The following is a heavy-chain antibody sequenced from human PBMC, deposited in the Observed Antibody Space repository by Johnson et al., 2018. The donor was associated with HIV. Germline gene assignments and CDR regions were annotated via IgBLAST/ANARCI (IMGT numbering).Heavy chain of an antibody. J-gene: IGHJ3*02. CDR2: ISYDGSNK. CDR1: GFTFSSYA. V-gene: IGHV3-30-3*01. CDR3: ARENSSGYHDDFDI. D-gene: IGHD3-22*01. Sequence: QEQLVESGGGVVQPGRSLRLSCAASGFTFSSYAMHWVRQAPGKGLEWVAVISYDGSNKYYADSVKGRFTISRDNSKNTLYLQMNSLRAEDTAVYYCARENSSGYHDDFDIWGQGKLVTVSS.